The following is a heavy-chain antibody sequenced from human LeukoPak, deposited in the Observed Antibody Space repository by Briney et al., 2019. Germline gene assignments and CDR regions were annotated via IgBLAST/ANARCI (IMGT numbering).Heavy chain of an antibody. CDR1: GFTFSTYW. V-gene: IGHV3-7*05. Sequence: GRSLRLSCAASGFTFSTYWMSWLRQAPGKGLDWVANIKEDGSEKYYVDSVEGRFTISRDNAKNSLSQQLNSLRAEDTAVYYCARMTGGLWDYWGQGTLVTVSS. J-gene: IGHJ4*02. CDR3: ARMTGGLWDY. CDR2: IKEDGSEK. D-gene: IGHD2-15*01.